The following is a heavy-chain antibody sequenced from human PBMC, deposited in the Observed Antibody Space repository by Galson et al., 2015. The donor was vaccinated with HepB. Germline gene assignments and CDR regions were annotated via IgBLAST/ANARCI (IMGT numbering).Heavy chain of an antibody. J-gene: IGHJ6*02. CDR1: GYNFSGYW. CDR2: IFPGDSHT. V-gene: IGHV5-51*03. D-gene: IGHD3-22*01. CDR3: ARSSSGPLGYYGMDV. Sequence: QSGAEVKKPGESLKISCKGSGYNFSGYWIGWVRQMPGKGLEWMGTIFPGDSHTRYSPSFQGQGTILADKSTAYLQWSSLKASDTAMYYCARSSSGPLGYYGMDVWGQGTTVTVSS.